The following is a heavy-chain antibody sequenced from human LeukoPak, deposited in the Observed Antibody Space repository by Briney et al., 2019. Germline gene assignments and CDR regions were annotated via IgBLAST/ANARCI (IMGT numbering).Heavy chain of an antibody. D-gene: IGHD3-9*01. CDR3: ARRTILYYYYYMDV. Sequence: PSETLSLTCAVYGGSFSGYYWSWIRQPPGKGLEWIGEINHSGSTNCNPSLKSRVTISVDTSKSQFSLKLSSVTAADTAVYYCARRTILYYYYYMDVWGKGTTVTISS. J-gene: IGHJ6*03. CDR2: INHSGST. CDR1: GGSFSGYY. V-gene: IGHV4-34*01.